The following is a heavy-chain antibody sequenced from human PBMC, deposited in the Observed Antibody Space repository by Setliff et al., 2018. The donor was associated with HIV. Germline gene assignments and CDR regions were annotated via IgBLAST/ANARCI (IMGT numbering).Heavy chain of an antibody. D-gene: IGHD2-2*01. CDR1: GDFISSGSYY. Sequence: SETLSLTCIVSGDFISSGSYYWTWIRQPPGKGLEWIGEINDSGTTNYNPSLNSRVTISVDTSKKRFSLTLRSATAADTALYFCARRERYCSGTTCYRYFQHWGQGTLVTVSS. CDR2: INDSGTT. J-gene: IGHJ1*01. V-gene: IGHV4-39*02. CDR3: ARRERYCSGTTCYRYFQH.